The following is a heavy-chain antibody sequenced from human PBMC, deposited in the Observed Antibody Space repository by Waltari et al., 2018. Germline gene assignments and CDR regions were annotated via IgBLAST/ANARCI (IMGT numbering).Heavy chain of an antibody. V-gene: IGHV3-23*01. CDR1: GFTFSSYA. CDR2: ISSGGGST. D-gene: IGHD5-12*01. CDR3: AKGAYSGYNLYWYFDF. Sequence: EVQLLESGGGLVQPGGSLRLSCAASGFTFSSYAMGWVRQAPGGGLEWVSGISSGGGSTYYADSVKGRFTISRDSSKNTLYLQMHSLRAEDTAVYYCAKGAYSGYNLYWYFDFWGRGTLVTVAS. J-gene: IGHJ2*01.